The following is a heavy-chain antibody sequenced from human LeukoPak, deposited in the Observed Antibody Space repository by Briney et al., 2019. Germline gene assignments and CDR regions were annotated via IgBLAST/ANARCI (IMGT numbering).Heavy chain of an antibody. CDR1: GFTFNNYA. V-gene: IGHV3-30*14. D-gene: IGHD6-19*01. CDR3: ARDFPGIAVAGTRPLDY. J-gene: IGHJ4*02. CDR2: ISYDGSNK. Sequence: GGALRLSCAASGFTFNNYAMHWVRQALGKGLEGVAVISYDGSNKYYADSVEGRFTISRDNSKNTLYLQMNSLRAEDTAVYYCARDFPGIAVAGTRPLDYWGQGTLVTVSS.